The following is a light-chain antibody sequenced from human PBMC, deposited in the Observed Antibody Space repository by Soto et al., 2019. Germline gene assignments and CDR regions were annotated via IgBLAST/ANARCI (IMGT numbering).Light chain of an antibody. CDR3: QQYGSSGT. J-gene: IGKJ1*01. CDR1: QSVSSSY. V-gene: IGKV3-20*01. CDR2: GTS. Sequence: DIVLTQSPGTLSLSPGERATLSCRASQSVSSSYFAWYQQKPGQAPRLLIYGTSSRATGIPDRFSGSGSGTDFTLTISRLEPEDFAVYYCQQYGSSGTFGQGTKVDIK.